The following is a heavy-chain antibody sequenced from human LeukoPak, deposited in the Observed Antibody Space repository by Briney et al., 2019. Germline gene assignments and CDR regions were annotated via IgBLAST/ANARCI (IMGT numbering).Heavy chain of an antibody. V-gene: IGHV3-21*01. J-gene: IGHJ4*02. Sequence: GGSLRLSCAASGFTFSSYGMSWVRQAPGKGLEWVSSISSSSSYIYYADSVKGRFTISRDNAKNSLYLQMNSLRAEDTAVYYCARVGGLTRTKYYFDYWGQGTLVTVSS. CDR2: ISSSSSYI. D-gene: IGHD3-16*01. CDR1: GFTFSSYG. CDR3: ARVGGLTRTKYYFDY.